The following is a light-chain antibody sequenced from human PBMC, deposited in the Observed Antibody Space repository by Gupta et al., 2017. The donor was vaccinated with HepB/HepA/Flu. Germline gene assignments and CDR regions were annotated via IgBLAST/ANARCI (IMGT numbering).Light chain of an antibody. V-gene: IGLV3-21*03. Sequence: SYLLTQPPSVSAAPGTTARITCGGNNIGSKSEHWYQQKPGQAPVLVVYDDIDRPSGIPERFSGSNSGNTATVTISRVEAGDDADYYCQAGDSISDHVVFGGGTKLTVL. CDR1: NIGSKS. CDR2: DDI. CDR3: QAGDSISDHVV. J-gene: IGLJ2*01.